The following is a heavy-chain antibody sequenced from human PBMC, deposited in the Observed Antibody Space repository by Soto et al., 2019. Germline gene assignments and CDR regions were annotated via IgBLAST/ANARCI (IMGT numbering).Heavy chain of an antibody. CDR2: ISSSGTSA. D-gene: IGHD6-19*01. CDR1: GFTFSAVY. V-gene: IGHV3-11*05. Sequence: QVQLEESGGGLVKPGGSLRLSCAASGFTFSAVYMSWIRQAPNKGLEYISYISSSGTSANYADSVKGRFIISRDNAKNSLYLQMNSLRAEDTAVYYCARDRGAVTGQDFDYWGQGALVTVSS. CDR3: ARDRGAVTGQDFDY. J-gene: IGHJ4*02.